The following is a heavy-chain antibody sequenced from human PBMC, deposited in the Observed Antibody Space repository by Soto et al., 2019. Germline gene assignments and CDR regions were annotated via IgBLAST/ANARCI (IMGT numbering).Heavy chain of an antibody. D-gene: IGHD2-21*02. CDR3: ARDLRARLVATAMPYYMDV. CDR1: GFTFGSYS. J-gene: IGHJ6*03. CDR2: ILSSSGVI. V-gene: IGHV3-48*01. Sequence: EVQLVESGGGLVQPGGSLRLSCAASGFTFGSYSMNWVRQAPGKGLEWVSFILSSSGVIYYADSVKGRFTISRDNAKNSLYLQMNSLRAEGTAVYYCARDLRARLVATAMPYYMDVWGKGTTVTVSS.